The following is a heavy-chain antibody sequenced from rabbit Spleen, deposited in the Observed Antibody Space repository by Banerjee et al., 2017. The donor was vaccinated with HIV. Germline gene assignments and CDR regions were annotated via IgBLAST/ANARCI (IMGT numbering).Heavy chain of an antibody. J-gene: IGHJ4*01. CDR3: ARDLAGVIGWNFGW. Sequence: QSLEESGGGLVKPGASLTLTCKASGFSFNSGYDMCWVRQAPGKGLEWVACAYAGNSGSTYSATWAKGRFTISKTSSTTVTLQMTSLTAADTATYFCARDLAGVIGWNFGWWGPGTLVTVS. CDR2: AYAGNSGST. V-gene: IGHV1S40*01. D-gene: IGHD4-1*01. CDR1: GFSFNSGYD.